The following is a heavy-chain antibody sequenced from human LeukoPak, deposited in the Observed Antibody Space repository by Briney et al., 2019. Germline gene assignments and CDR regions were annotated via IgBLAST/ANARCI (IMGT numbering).Heavy chain of an antibody. V-gene: IGHV3-21*01. D-gene: IGHD6-19*01. CDR1: GFTFSSYS. CDR2: ISSSSSYI. CDR3: ARQLNSLAVGDY. Sequence: PGRSLRLSCAASGFTFSSYSMNWVRQAPGKGLEWVSSISSSSSYIYYADSVKGRFTISRDNAKNSLYLQMNSLRAEDTAVYYCARQLNSLAVGDYWGQGTLVTVSS. J-gene: IGHJ4*02.